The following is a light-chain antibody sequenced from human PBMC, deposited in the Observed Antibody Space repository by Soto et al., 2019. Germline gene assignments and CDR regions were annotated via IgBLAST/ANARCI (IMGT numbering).Light chain of an antibody. CDR1: SSDIGDSNR. J-gene: IGLJ2*01. Sequence: QSVLTQPPSASGSPGQSVTISCTGTSSDIGDSNRVSWYQQHPGKAPELMIYGVTKRPLGVPDRFSGSKSGDTASLTVSGLQAEDEADYYCSSHAVNYNFVFGGGNK. V-gene: IGLV2-8*01. CDR3: SSHAVNYNFV. CDR2: GVT.